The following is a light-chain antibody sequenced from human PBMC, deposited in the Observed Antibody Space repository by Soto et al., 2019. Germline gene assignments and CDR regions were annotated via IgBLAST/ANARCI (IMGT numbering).Light chain of an antibody. V-gene: IGLV6-57*01. CDR2: GDN. CDR1: SGSIASNY. J-gene: IGLJ2*01. Sequence: NFMLTQPHSVSESPGKTVTISCTRSSGSIASNYVQWYQQRPGSSPTTVIYGDNQRPSGVPDRFSGSIDSSSNTASLTISGLKTEDEADYFWQSYATSSVVFGGGTKLTVL. CDR3: QSYATSSVV.